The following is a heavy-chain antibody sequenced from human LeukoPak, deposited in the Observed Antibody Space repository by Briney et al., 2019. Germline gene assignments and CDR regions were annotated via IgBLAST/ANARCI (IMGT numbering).Heavy chain of an antibody. CDR1: GGSISRYY. V-gene: IGHV4-59*01. CDR3: ARGPDYYGSGSFY. D-gene: IGHD3-10*01. CDR2: IYYSGST. Sequence: SETLSLTCTVSGGSISRYYWSWIRQPPGTGLEWIGYIYYSGSTNYNPSLRSRVTISVDTSKNQFSLKLSSVTAADTAVYYCARGPDYYGSGSFYWGQGTLVTVSS. J-gene: IGHJ4*02.